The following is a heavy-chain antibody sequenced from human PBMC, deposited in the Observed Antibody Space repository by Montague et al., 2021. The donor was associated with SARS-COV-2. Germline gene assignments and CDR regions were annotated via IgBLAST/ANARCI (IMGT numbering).Heavy chain of an antibody. Sequence: TLSLTCSVSSGSINSGGFYWSWIRQPPGKGLEWIGYIYYSGSTYYNPSLESRLTISVDTSKNQFSLNLSSVTAADTAVYYCARSVRGHCNDDSCLARYYYGLDVWGQGTTVTVSS. CDR1: SGSINSGGFY. D-gene: IGHD2-15*01. J-gene: IGHJ6*02. CDR2: IYYSGST. V-gene: IGHV4-31*03. CDR3: ARSVRGHCNDDSCLARYYYGLDV.